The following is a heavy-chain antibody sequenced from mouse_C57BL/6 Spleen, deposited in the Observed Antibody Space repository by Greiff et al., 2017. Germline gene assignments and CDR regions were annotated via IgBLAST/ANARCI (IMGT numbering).Heavy chain of an antibody. CDR2: INPSNGGT. CDR1: GYTFTSYW. Sequence: VQLQQPGTELVKPGASVKLSCKASGYTFTSYWMHWVKQRPGQGLEWIGNINPSNGGTNYNEKFKSKATLTVDKSSSTAYMQISSLTYEDSAVYYCARSGDYGGYFDYWGQGTTLTVSS. D-gene: IGHD2-4*01. V-gene: IGHV1-53*01. J-gene: IGHJ2*01. CDR3: ARSGDYGGYFDY.